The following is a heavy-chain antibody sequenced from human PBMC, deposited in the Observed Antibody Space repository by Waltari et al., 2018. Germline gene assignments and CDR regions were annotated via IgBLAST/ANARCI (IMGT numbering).Heavy chain of an antibody. V-gene: IGHV4-34*01. D-gene: IGHD3-22*01. CDR3: ARVGAVYYYDSSGYFDY. Sequence: QVQLQQWGAGLLKPSETLSLTCAVYGGSFSGYYWSWIRQPPGKGLEWIGEINHSGSTNYNPSLKSRVTISVDTSKNQFSLKLSSVTAADTAVYYCARVGAVYYYDSSGYFDYWGQGTLVTVSS. J-gene: IGHJ4*02. CDR2: INHSGST. CDR1: GGSFSGYY.